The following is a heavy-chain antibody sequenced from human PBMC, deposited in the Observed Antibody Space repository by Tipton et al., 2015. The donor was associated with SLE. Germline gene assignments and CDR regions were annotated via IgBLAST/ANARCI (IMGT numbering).Heavy chain of an antibody. V-gene: IGHV1-69*06. D-gene: IGHD6-6*01. CDR2: IIPIFGTA. CDR1: GYTFTSYG. Sequence: QVQLVQSGAEVKKPGASVKVSCKASGYTFTSYGISWVRQAPGQGLEWMGGIIPIFGTANYAQKFQGRVTITRNTSISTAYMELSSLRSEDTAVYYCAISIAGPGYWGQGTLVTVSS. J-gene: IGHJ4*02. CDR3: AISIAGPGY.